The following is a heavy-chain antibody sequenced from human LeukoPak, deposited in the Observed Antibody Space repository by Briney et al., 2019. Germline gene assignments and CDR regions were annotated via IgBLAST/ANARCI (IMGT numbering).Heavy chain of an antibody. CDR1: GFTFSSYW. Sequence: PGGSLRLSCAASGFTFSSYWMHWVRQAPGKGRVWVSRIKNDGSNTSYADSVKGRFTISRDNAKNTLYLQMNSLRAEDTAVYYCARALISLDFWGQGTLVTVSS. CDR2: IKNDGSNT. V-gene: IGHV3-74*01. D-gene: IGHD2-15*01. J-gene: IGHJ4*02. CDR3: ARALISLDF.